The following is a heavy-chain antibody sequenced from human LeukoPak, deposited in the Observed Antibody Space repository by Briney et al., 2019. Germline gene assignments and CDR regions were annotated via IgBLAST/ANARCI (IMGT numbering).Heavy chain of an antibody. CDR2: INPNSGGT. D-gene: IGHD7-27*01. CDR3: ARDANWDYYYYGMDV. Sequence: ASVKVSCKASGYTFTGYYMHWVRQAPGQGLEWMGWINPNSGGTNYAQKFQGRVTMTRDTSISTAYMELSRLRSDDTAVYYCARDANWDYYYYGMDVWGQGTTVTVSS. J-gene: IGHJ6*02. V-gene: IGHV1-2*02. CDR1: GYTFTGYY.